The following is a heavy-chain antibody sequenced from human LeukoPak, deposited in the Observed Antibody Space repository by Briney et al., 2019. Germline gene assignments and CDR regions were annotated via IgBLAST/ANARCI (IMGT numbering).Heavy chain of an antibody. D-gene: IGHD2-15*01. CDR3: ARYYCSGGGCYSNLDY. V-gene: IGHV4-61*02. J-gene: IGHJ4*02. CDR2: IYTSGST. Sequence: SETLSLTCTVSGGSISSGSYYWSWIRQPAGKGLEWIGRIYTSGSTNYNPSLKSRVTISVDTSKNQFSLKLSSVTAADTAMYYCARYYCSGGGCYSNLDYWGQGTLVTVSS. CDR1: GGSISSGSYY.